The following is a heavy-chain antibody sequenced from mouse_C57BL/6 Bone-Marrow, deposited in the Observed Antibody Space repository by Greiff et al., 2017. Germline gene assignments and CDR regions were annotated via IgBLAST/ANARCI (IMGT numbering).Heavy chain of an antibody. CDR3: ARLGTTVVARENYYAMDY. V-gene: IGHV1-81*01. Sequence: QVQLQQSGAELARPGASVKLSCKASGYTFTSYGISWVKQRTGQGLEWIGEIYPRSGNTYYNEKFKGKATLTADKSSSTAYMELRSLTSEDSAVYFCARLGTTVVARENYYAMDYWGQGTSVTVSS. D-gene: IGHD1-1*01. J-gene: IGHJ4*01. CDR1: GYTFTSYG. CDR2: IYPRSGNT.